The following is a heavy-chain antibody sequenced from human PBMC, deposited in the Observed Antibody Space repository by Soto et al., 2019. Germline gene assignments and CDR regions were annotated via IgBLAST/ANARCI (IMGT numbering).Heavy chain of an antibody. J-gene: IGHJ5*02. D-gene: IGHD2-2*01. CDR1: GYTFTRYT. CDR2: INPDNGNT. Sequence: ASVKVSCKASGYTFTRYTMNWVRQAPGQRLEWMGWINPDNGNTKSSQKFQDRVIITRDTSANTAYMDLSSLRSEDTAVYYCARGIAKGQLDPWGQGTLVTVSS. CDR3: ARGIAKGQLDP. V-gene: IGHV1-3*01.